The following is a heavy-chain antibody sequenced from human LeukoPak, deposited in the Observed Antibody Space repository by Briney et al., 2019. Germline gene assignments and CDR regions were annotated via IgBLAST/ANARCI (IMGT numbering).Heavy chain of an antibody. CDR3: AKDMVDYYDSSGYYYAPGAHAFDI. V-gene: IGHV3-9*01. CDR2: ISWNSGSI. D-gene: IGHD3-22*01. J-gene: IGHJ3*02. CDR1: GFTFDDYA. Sequence: GGSLRLSCAASGFTFDDYAMHWVRQAPGKGLEWVSGISWNSGSIGYADSVKGRFTISRDNAKNSLYLQMNSLRAEDTALYYCAKDMVDYYDSSGYYYAPGAHAFDIWGQGTMVTVSS.